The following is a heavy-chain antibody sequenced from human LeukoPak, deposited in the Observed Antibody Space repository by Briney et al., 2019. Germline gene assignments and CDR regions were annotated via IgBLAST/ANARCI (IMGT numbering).Heavy chain of an antibody. CDR1: GGSISSYY. CDR3: ARNIVGDSEGDFDY. J-gene: IGHJ4*02. D-gene: IGHD1-26*01. CDR2: MYYSGNT. Sequence: SETLSLTCAVSGGSISSYYWTWIRQPPGKGLEWIGYMYYSGNTNYNPSLKSRVTISVDTSMIQFSLRLSSVTAADTAVYYCARNIVGDSEGDFDYWGQGTLVTVSS. V-gene: IGHV4-59*01.